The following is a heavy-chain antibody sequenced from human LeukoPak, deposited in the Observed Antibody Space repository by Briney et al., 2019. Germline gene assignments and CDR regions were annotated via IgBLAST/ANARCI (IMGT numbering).Heavy chain of an antibody. J-gene: IGHJ4*02. CDR1: GGSISSYS. D-gene: IGHD4-23*01. Sequence: PSETLSLTCTVSGGSISSYSWSWIRQPPGKGLEWIAYIFYSGSTNYNPSLKSRVTISVDTSKNHFSLKLSSVTAADMAVYYCARDADYGGYYYFDYWGQGTLVTVSS. CDR3: ARDADYGGYYYFDY. V-gene: IGHV4-59*01. CDR2: IFYSGST.